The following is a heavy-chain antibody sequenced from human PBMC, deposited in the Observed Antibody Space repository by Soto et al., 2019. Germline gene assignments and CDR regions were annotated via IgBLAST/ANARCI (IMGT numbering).Heavy chain of an antibody. J-gene: IGHJ4*02. CDR2: IYYLGST. Sequence: ASETLSLTCTGSGGSISSYYWSWSRQPPGKGLEWIGYIYYLGSTDYNPSLKSRVTISVDTSKRQFSLRLTSVTAADTAVYYCARDGYDGSGSPYPAYWGPGTQVTVSS. CDR3: ARDGYDGSGSPYPAY. CDR1: GGSISSYY. D-gene: IGHD3-10*01. V-gene: IGHV4-59*01.